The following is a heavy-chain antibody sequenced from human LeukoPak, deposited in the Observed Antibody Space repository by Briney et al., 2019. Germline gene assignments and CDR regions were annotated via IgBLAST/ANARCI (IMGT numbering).Heavy chain of an antibody. V-gene: IGHV3-11*01. CDR3: AREAVDIARNSLVVTAIGWFDP. CDR2: ISGGGSTI. J-gene: IGHJ5*02. D-gene: IGHD2-21*02. Sequence: GGSLRLSCAASGFTFSDYYMSWIRQAPGKGLGWVSYISGGGSTIYYADSVKGRFTISRDNAKNSLYLQMNSLRAEDTAVYYCAREAVDIARNSLVVTAIGWFDPWGQGTLVTVSS. CDR1: GFTFSDYY.